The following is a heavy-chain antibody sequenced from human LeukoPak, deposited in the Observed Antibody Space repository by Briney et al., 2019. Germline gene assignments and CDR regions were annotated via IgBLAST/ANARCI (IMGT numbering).Heavy chain of an antibody. V-gene: IGHV5-51*01. CDR1: GYTFTSYW. J-gene: IGHJ4*02. CDR2: IFPGDSDT. Sequence: GESLKISCKGSGYTFTSYWIVWVRQMPGKGPEWMGMIFPGDSDTKYSPSFEGQITISADKSISSAYLQWSGLKASDTAIYYCARLRDNWEDYWGQGTLVTVSS. CDR3: ARLRDNWEDY. D-gene: IGHD1-20*01.